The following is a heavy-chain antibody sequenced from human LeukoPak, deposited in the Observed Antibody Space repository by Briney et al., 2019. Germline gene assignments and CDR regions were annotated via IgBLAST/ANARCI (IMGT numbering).Heavy chain of an antibody. CDR2: ISDDSNYI. J-gene: IGHJ4*02. Sequence: GGSLRLSCAASGFTFSDYSMNWVRQAPGKGLEWVSSISDDSNYIYYADSVKGRFTISRDNAKNSLYLQMNSLRAEDTAVYYCARLLSGNWGQGTLVTVSS. D-gene: IGHD2-15*01. CDR1: GFTFSDYS. CDR3: ARLLSGN. V-gene: IGHV3-21*01.